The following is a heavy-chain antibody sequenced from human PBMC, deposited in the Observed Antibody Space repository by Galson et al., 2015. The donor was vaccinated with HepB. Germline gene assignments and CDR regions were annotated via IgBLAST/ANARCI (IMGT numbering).Heavy chain of an antibody. V-gene: IGHV3-30*19. CDR1: GYSFINYV. CDR2: ISSDGSNR. Sequence: SCKASGYSFINYVMHWVRQAPGRGLEWVAVISSDGSNRDYADSVKGRFTISRDNSKNTQYLQMNSLRNEDTATYFCARPYCSTVTCYAGFDYWGQGTVVTVSS. D-gene: IGHD2-2*01. CDR3: ARPYCSTVTCYAGFDY. J-gene: IGHJ4*02.